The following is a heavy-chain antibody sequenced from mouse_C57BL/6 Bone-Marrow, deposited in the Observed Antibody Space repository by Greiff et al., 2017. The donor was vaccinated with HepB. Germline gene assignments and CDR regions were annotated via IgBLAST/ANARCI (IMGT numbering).Heavy chain of an antibody. D-gene: IGHD1-1*01. Sequence: VKVVESGAELAKPGASVKLSCKASGYTFTSYWMHWVKQRPGQGLEWIGYINTSSGYTKYNQKFKDKATLTADKSSSTAYMQLSSLTYEDSAVYYCASDYYGSPPFAYWGQGTRVTVSA. CDR1: GYTFTSYW. CDR3: ASDYYGSPPFAY. CDR2: INTSSGYT. J-gene: IGHJ3*01. V-gene: IGHV1-7*01.